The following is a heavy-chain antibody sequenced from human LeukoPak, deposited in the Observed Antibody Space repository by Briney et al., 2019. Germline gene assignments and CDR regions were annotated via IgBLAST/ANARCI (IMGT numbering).Heavy chain of an antibody. Sequence: SSETLSLTCTVSGGSISSYYWSWIRQPPGKGLEWIGYIYYSGSTNYNPSLKSRVTISVDTSKNQFSLKLSSVTAADTAVYYCARSEINDYSRYWGQGILVIVSS. CDR3: ARSEINDYSRY. J-gene: IGHJ4*02. D-gene: IGHD4-11*01. CDR1: GGSISSYY. V-gene: IGHV4-59*01. CDR2: IYYSGST.